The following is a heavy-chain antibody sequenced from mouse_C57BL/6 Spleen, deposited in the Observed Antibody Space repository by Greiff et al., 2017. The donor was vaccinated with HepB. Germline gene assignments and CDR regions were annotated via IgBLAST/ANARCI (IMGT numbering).Heavy chain of an antibody. D-gene: IGHD2-3*01. V-gene: IGHV1-20*01. CDR2: INPYNGDT. J-gene: IGHJ2*01. Sequence: VQLKESGPELVKPGDSVKISCKASGYSFTGYFMNWVMQSHGKSLEWIGRINPYNGDTFYNQKFKGKATLTVDKSSSTAHMELRSLTSEDSAVYYCARRGDGYLYFDYWGQGTTLTVSS. CDR3: ARRGDGYLYFDY. CDR1: GYSFTGYF.